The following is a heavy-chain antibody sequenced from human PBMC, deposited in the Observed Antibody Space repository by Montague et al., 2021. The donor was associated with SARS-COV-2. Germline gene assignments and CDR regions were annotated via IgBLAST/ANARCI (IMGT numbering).Heavy chain of an antibody. Sequence: SETLSLTCTVSGGSIRSSSHFWGWFRQPPGQRLEWIGTISYSGSTYYXXXLKSRVIISADTSKKQFSLNLRSVPAADTAVYFCGLGRGFAVGNHYYYSYGLDVWGQGTTVTVSS. CDR2: ISYSGST. D-gene: IGHD3-3*01. J-gene: IGHJ6*02. CDR3: GLGRGFAVGNHYYYSYGLDV. CDR1: GGSIRSSSHF. V-gene: IGHV4-39*07.